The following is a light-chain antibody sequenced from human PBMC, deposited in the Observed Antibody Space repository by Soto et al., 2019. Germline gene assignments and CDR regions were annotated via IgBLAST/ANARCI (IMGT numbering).Light chain of an antibody. CDR3: SSYTSSSTPLWV. CDR1: SSDVGGYNY. CDR2: DVS. J-gene: IGLJ3*02. Sequence: QSVLTQPASVSGSPGQSITISCTGTSSDVGGYNYVSWYQQHPGKAPKLMIYDVSNRPSGVSNRFSGSKSGNTASLTISGLRAEDEADYYCSSYTSSSTPLWVFGGGTKVTVL. V-gene: IGLV2-14*01.